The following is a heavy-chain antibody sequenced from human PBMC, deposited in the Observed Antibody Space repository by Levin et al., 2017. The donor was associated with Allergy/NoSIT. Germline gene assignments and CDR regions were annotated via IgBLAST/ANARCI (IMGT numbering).Heavy chain of an antibody. CDR3: ARGRPGYYFDY. Sequence: PSETLSLTCAASGFTVSSNYMSWVRQAPGKGLEWVSVIYTDGSTSYADSVKGRFTVSRDNSKNTLYIQMDSLRADDTAVYYCARGRPGYYFDYWGQGTLVTVSS. CDR2: IYTDGST. V-gene: IGHV3-66*01. J-gene: IGHJ4*02. CDR1: GFTVSSNY. D-gene: IGHD3-9*01.